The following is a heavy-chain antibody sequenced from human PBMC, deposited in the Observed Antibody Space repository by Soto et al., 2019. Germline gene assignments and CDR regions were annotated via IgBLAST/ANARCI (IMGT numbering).Heavy chain of an antibody. CDR2: IYYSGST. D-gene: IGHD1-1*01. Sequence: SETLSLTCTVSGGSISSGGYYWSWIRQHPGKGLEWIGYIYYSGSTYYNPSLKSRVTISVDTSKNQSSLKLSSVTAADTAVYYCARASPLTTGNRYYYYGMDVWGQGTTVTVSS. CDR1: GGSISSGGYY. CDR3: ARASPLTTGNRYYYYGMDV. V-gene: IGHV4-31*03. J-gene: IGHJ6*02.